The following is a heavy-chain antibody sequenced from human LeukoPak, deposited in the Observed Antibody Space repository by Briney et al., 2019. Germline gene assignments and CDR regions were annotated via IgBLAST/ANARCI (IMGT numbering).Heavy chain of an antibody. D-gene: IGHD6-6*01. V-gene: IGHV4-38-2*01. J-gene: IGHJ5*02. CDR1: GYSISSGYY. CDR3: ARPSWYSSSSGGSYWFDP. CDR2: IYYSGST. Sequence: SETLSLTCAVSGYSISSGYYWGWIRQPPGKGLEWIGSIYYSGSTYYNPSLKGRVTISVDTSKNQFSLKLSSVTAADTAVYYCARPSWYSSSSGGSYWFDPWGQGTLVTVSS.